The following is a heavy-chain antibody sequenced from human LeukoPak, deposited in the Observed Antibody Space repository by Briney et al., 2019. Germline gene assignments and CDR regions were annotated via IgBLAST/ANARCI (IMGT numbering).Heavy chain of an antibody. CDR1: GFTFDDYA. J-gene: IGHJ4*02. D-gene: IGHD3-22*01. Sequence: GGSLRLSCAASGFTFDDYAMHWVRQAPGKGLEWVSLISGDGGSTYYADSVKGRFTISRDNSKNSLYLQMNSLRTEDTALYYCAKVISDSSGYYYVSPGGANYWGQGTLVTVSS. CDR3: AKVISDSSGYYYVSPGGANY. CDR2: ISGDGGST. V-gene: IGHV3-43*02.